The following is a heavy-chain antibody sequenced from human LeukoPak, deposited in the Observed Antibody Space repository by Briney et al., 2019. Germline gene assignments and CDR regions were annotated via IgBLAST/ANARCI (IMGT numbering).Heavy chain of an antibody. J-gene: IGHJ6*03. Sequence: SVKVSCKASGGTFSRYTISWVRQAPGQGLEWVGRIIPILGIANYAQKFQGRVTITADKSTRTAYMELSSLRSEDTAVYYCAREGVTGTTRMDVWGKGTTVTVSS. V-gene: IGHV1-69*04. D-gene: IGHD1-1*01. CDR1: GGTFSRYT. CDR2: IIPILGIA. CDR3: AREGVTGTTRMDV.